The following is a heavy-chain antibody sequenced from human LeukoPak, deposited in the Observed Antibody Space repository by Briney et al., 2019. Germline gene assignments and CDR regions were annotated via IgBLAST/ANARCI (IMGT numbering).Heavy chain of an antibody. CDR1: GGSISSYY. V-gene: IGHV4-59*13. J-gene: IGHJ4*02. CDR3: ATRSQWLVMFEY. CDR2: IHHSGST. D-gene: IGHD6-19*01. Sequence: PSETLTLTCTVSGGSISSYYWSWIRQPPGKGLEWIGYIHHSGSTKYNPSLKSRVTISVDTSKNQFSLKLSSVTAADTAVYYCATRSQWLVMFEYWGQGTLVTVSS.